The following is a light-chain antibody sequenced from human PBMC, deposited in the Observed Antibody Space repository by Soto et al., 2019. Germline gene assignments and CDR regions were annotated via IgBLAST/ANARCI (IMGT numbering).Light chain of an antibody. V-gene: IGKV1-5*01. CDR3: QQYNRYSPYT. CDR1: QSISSW. Sequence: DIQMTKSPSTLSASVGDRVTITCRASQSISSWLAWYQQKPGKAPKLLIYDASSLESGVPSRFSGSGSGTEFTLTISSLQPDDFATYYCQQYNRYSPYTFGQGTKLEIK. J-gene: IGKJ2*01. CDR2: DAS.